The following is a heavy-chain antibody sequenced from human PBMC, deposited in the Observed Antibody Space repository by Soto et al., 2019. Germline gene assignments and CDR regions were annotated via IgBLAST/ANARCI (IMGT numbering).Heavy chain of an antibody. J-gene: IGHJ5*02. CDR2: IIAMSGTV. V-gene: IGHV1-69*01. D-gene: IGHD6-13*01. CDR1: GGTFSDYV. CDR3: AREAGYNWFDP. Sequence: QVQLVQSGSEVKRPGSSVRVSCKAVGGTFSDYVISWVRQAPGQGLEWMGGIIAMSGTVNNAQKFQDRVTITADESTSTAYMELSNLRSEDTAIYYCAREAGYNWFDPWGQGTLVTVSS.